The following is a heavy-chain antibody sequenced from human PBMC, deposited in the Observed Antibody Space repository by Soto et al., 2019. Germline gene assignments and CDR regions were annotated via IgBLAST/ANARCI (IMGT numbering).Heavy chain of an antibody. CDR1: NGSISNYY. D-gene: IGHD2-2*01. V-gene: IGHV4-4*07. CDR3: VRESGGGGYCSGTNCYGMDV. Sequence: QVQLQESGPGLVKPSETLSLSCTVSNGSISNYYWSWIRQPAGKGLEWIGRVYTSGSNIYNPSLKTRVTVSADASKNQFSRKMSSVTAADTAVYYCVRESGGGGYCSGTNCYGMDVWGQGTMVTV. CDR2: VYTSGSN. J-gene: IGHJ6*02.